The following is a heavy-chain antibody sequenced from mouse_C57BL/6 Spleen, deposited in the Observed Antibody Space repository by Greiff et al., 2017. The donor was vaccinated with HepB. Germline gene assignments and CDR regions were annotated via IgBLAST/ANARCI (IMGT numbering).Heavy chain of an antibody. CDR2: IDPYDGYT. V-gene: IGHV1-69*01. CDR3: ERGGSAGVGWYYFDY. CDR1: GYTFTGYW. J-gene: IGHJ2*01. Sequence: QVQLQQPGAELVMPGASVKLSCKASGYTFTGYWMHWVKQRPGQGLEWIGEIDPYDGYTNYNHKFKGKSTLTVDKSSSTAYMQLSSLTSEDSAVSYGERGGSAGVGWYYFDYWGQGTTLTVSS. D-gene: IGHD1-1*01.